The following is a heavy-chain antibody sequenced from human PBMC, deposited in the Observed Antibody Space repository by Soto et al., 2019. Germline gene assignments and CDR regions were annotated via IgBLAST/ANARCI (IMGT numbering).Heavy chain of an antibody. Sequence: EVQLLESGGGLVQPGGSLRLSCAASGFTFSSYAMSWVRQAPGKGLEWVSAISGSGGSTYYADSVKGRFTISRDNSKNTLYLQVNSLRAEDTAVYYCAKDSSGAGHDYGDYGARNYYYGMDVWGQGTTVTVSS. CDR1: GFTFSSYA. J-gene: IGHJ6*02. CDR2: ISGSGGST. V-gene: IGHV3-23*01. CDR3: AKDSSGAGHDYGDYGARNYYYGMDV. D-gene: IGHD4-17*01.